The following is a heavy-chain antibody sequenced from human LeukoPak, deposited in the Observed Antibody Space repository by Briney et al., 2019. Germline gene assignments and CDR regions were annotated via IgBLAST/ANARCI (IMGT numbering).Heavy chain of an antibody. D-gene: IGHD3/OR15-3a*01. Sequence: GGSLRLSCAASGFTFSSYAMSWVRQAPGKGLEWVSAISGSGGSTYYADSVKGRFTISRDNSKNTLYLQMNSLRAEDTAVHYCAKPGLALRYYFDYWGQGTLVTVSS. CDR3: AKPGLALRYYFDY. V-gene: IGHV3-23*01. J-gene: IGHJ4*02. CDR1: GFTFSSYA. CDR2: ISGSGGST.